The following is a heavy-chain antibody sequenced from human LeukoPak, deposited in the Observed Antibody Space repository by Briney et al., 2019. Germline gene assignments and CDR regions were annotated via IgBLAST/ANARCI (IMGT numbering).Heavy chain of an antibody. V-gene: IGHV4-34*01. Sequence: SETLSLTCAVYGGSFSGYYWSWIRQPPGKGLEWIGEINHSGSTNYNPSLKSRVTISVDTSKNQFSLKLSSVTAADTVVYYCARGARSGLAAALTEEDYYCMDVWGKGTTVTVSS. CDR1: GGSFSGYY. J-gene: IGHJ6*03. D-gene: IGHD6-13*01. CDR3: ARGARSGLAAALTEEDYYCMDV. CDR2: INHSGST.